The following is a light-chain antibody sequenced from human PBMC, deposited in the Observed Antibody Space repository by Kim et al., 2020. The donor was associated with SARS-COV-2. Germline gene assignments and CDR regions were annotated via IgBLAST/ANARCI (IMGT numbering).Light chain of an antibody. CDR3: QHYSRFPYT. Sequence: SASLGDRVTITCRASQNINTWLAWYQQKPGKAPNLLIYLASTLERGVPPRFSGSGSGTEFTLTINSLQPDDFATYYCQHYSRFPYTFGQGTKLEI. J-gene: IGKJ2*01. CDR2: LAS. V-gene: IGKV1-5*03. CDR1: QNINTW.